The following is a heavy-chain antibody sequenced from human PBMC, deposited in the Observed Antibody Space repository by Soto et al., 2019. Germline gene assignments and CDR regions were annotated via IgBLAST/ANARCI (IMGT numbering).Heavy chain of an antibody. CDR1: GFSLSTSGVG. D-gene: IGHD2-8*01. J-gene: IGHJ5*01. Sequence: QITLKESGPTLVKPTQTLTLTCTFSGFSLSTSGVGVGWIRQPPGKALEWLALIYWDDDKRYSPSLNNRLTITKDTSKDQVVLTMTNVDPVDTATYCCARGVRYCSRTYCPNCFDSWGQGNLVTVSS. CDR3: ARGVRYCSRTYCPNCFDS. V-gene: IGHV2-5*02. CDR2: IYWDDDK.